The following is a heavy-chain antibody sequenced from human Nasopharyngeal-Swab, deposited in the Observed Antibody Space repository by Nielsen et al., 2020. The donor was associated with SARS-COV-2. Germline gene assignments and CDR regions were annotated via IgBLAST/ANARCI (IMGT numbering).Heavy chain of an antibody. J-gene: IGHJ4*02. V-gene: IGHV3-30*03. CDR2: IAHDASNE. CDR1: GLTVSSTY. D-gene: IGHD4-17*01. CDR3: ARDAPAHYGAFY. Sequence: GGSLRLSCAVSGLTVSSTYMSWVRQAPGKGLELVAFIAHDASNEYYGDSVKGRFSISRDSSKNTLYLQMDSLRGEDTAVYYCARDAPAHYGAFYWGRGTLVTVSS.